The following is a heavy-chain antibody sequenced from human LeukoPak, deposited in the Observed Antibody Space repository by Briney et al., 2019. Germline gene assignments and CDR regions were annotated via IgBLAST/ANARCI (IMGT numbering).Heavy chain of an antibody. Sequence: SETLSLTCTVSGNSLSSGDNYWSWIRQPAGNGLEWIGRIYTSGSTNYNPSLKSRVTISGDTSKNQFSLRLSSVTAADTAVYYCARASYSYDINGWVPFDYWGQGTLVTVSS. D-gene: IGHD3-22*01. CDR1: GNSLSSGDNY. J-gene: IGHJ4*02. CDR3: ARASYSYDINGWVPFDY. V-gene: IGHV4-61*02. CDR2: IYTSGST.